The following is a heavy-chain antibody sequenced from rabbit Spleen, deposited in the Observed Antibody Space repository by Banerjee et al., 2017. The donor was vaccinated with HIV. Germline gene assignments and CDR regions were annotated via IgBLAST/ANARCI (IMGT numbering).Heavy chain of an antibody. J-gene: IGHJ4*01. Sequence: QSLEESGGDLVKPGASLTLTCTASGFSFSSYYYMCWVRQAPGKGLEWIACIYVDSGRTYYASWAKGRFTISKTSSTTVTLQMTSLTAADTATYFCARDPGSYGGGAGPNLWGPGTLVTVS. V-gene: IGHV1S40*01. CDR2: IYVDSGRT. CDR1: GFSFSSYYY. CDR3: ARDPGSYGGGAGPNL. D-gene: IGHD4-2*01.